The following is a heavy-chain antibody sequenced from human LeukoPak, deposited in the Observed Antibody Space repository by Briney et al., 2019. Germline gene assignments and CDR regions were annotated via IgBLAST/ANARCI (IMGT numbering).Heavy chain of an antibody. J-gene: IGHJ6*02. CDR1: GGPFSGYY. CDR3: ASLGLRAAMARPYYYYGMDV. V-gene: IGHV4-34*01. D-gene: IGHD5-18*01. CDR2: INHSGST. Sequence: SETLSLTCAVYGGPFSGYYWSWIRQPPGKGLEWIGEINHSGSTNYNPSLKSRVTISVDTSKNQFSLKLSSVTAADTAVYYCASLGLRAAMARPYYYYGMDVWGQGTTVTVSS.